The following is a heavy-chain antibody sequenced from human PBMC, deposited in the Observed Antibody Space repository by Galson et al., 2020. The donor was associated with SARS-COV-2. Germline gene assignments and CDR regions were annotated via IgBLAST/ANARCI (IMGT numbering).Heavy chain of an antibody. J-gene: IGHJ6*02. V-gene: IGHV1-2*04. D-gene: IGHD3-3*01. CDR2: INPNSGGT. Sequence: ASVKVSCKASGYTFTGYYMHWVRQAPGQGLEWMGWINPNSGGTNYAQKFQGWVTMTRDTSISTAYMELSRLRSDDTAVYYCARTNETTIFGVVIGDYHYGMDVWGQGTTVTVSS. CDR3: ARTNETTIFGVVIGDYHYGMDV. CDR1: GYTFTGYY.